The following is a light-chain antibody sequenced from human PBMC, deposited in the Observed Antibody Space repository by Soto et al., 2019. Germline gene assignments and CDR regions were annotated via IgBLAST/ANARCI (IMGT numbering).Light chain of an antibody. CDR2: LGS. V-gene: IGKV2-28*01. J-gene: IGKJ2*01. Sequence: DIVMTQSPLSLPVTPGEPASISCRSSQSLRHRNGFNYLDRYLQKPGQSPQLLIYLGSHRASGVPDRVSGSGSGTDFTQKISRVEAEDVGVYYDMQALQTPFGQGTKLEIK. CDR3: MQALQTP. CDR1: QSLRHRNGFNY.